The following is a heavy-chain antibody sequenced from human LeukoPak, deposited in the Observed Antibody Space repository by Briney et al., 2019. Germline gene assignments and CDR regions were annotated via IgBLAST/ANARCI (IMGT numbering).Heavy chain of an antibody. J-gene: IGHJ4*02. Sequence: GGSLRLSCAASGFTITDPWMYWVRQAPEKGLECVGLIKSKGVGGTIDYATSVKDRFIISRDESKNTLYLQMNNLKTEDTAVYYCVSRWGLWGQGTLVTVSS. CDR1: GFTITDPW. CDR2: IKSKGVGGTI. V-gene: IGHV3-15*01. CDR3: VSRWGL. D-gene: IGHD6-19*01.